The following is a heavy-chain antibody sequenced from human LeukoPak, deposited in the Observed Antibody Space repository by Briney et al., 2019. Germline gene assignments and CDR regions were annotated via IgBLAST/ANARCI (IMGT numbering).Heavy chain of an antibody. CDR2: IIPIFGTA. V-gene: IGHV1-69*05. Sequence: GSSVKVSCKASGGTFSSYAISWVRQAPGQGLEWMGRIIPIFGTANYAQKFQGRVTITTDESTSTAYMELGSLRSEDTAVYYCARTQWELLNWFDPWGQGTLVTVSS. J-gene: IGHJ5*02. CDR1: GGTFSSYA. CDR3: ARTQWELLNWFDP. D-gene: IGHD1-26*01.